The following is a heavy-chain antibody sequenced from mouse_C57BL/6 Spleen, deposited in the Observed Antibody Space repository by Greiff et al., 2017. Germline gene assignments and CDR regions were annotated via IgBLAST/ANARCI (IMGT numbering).Heavy chain of an antibody. D-gene: IGHD1-1*01. J-gene: IGHJ1*03. CDR1: GYTFTDYN. CDR2: INPNNGGT. CDR3: ARWGYYYGSSYWYFDV. Sequence: EVQLQQSGPELVKPGASVKIPCKASGYTFTDYNMDWVKQSHGKSLEWIGDINPNNGGTIYNQKFKGKATLTVDKSSSTAYMELRSLTSEDTAVXYCARWGYYYGSSYWYFDVWGTGTTVTVSS. V-gene: IGHV1-18*01.